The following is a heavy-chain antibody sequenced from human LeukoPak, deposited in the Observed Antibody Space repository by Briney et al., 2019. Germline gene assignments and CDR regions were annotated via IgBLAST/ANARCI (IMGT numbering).Heavy chain of an antibody. CDR1: GFSVSANY. V-gene: IGHV3-66*02. Sequence: GGSLRLSCTASGFSVSANYMSWVRQAPGKGLEWVSVIHNGGDTYYADSVKGRFTISRDNSKNTLYLQMNSLRAEDTAVYYCARERYCSGASCPSSNRYFDFWGQGTLVTVFS. D-gene: IGHD2-15*01. CDR3: ARERYCSGASCPSSNRYFDF. J-gene: IGHJ4*02. CDR2: IHNGGDT.